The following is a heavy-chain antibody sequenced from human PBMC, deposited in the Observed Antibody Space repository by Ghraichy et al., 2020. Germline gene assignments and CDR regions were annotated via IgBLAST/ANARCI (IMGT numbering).Heavy chain of an antibody. Sequence: ASVKVSCKASRYTFTSYHMHWVRQAPGQGLEWMGVINPSNGNTGYAQKFKGRITLTRDTSTSTVYMELSSLRSEDTAVYYCAKPRPFYNERFWYGMDVWGQGTTVTVSS. D-gene: IGHD1-14*01. CDR1: RYTFTSYH. CDR2: INPSNGNT. CDR3: AKPRPFYNERFWYGMDV. J-gene: IGHJ6*01. V-gene: IGHV1-46*01.